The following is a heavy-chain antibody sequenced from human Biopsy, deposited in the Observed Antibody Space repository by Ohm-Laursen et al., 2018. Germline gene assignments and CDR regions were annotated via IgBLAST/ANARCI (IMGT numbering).Heavy chain of an antibody. V-gene: IGHV4-31*11. CDR3: VREPKTGTAEAWYFDL. Sequence: TLALICGVSGAFVKTCGHFGAWIRQPPGKGLEWIGYISYNERTHYNPSLTSRLAISFDTSNNRISLQLRSVSVADTAVYYCVREPKTGTAEAWYFDLWGRGSPVTVPS. D-gene: IGHD3-9*01. CDR1: GAFVKTCGHF. CDR2: ISYNERT. J-gene: IGHJ2*01.